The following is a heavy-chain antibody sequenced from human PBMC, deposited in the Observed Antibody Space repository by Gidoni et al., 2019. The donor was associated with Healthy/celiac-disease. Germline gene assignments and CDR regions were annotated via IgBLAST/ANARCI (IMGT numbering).Heavy chain of an antibody. D-gene: IGHD3-10*01. CDR2: IYHSGST. Sequence: QVQLQESGTGLVKPSETLSLTCTVSGYSISSGYYWGWIRQPPGKGLEWIGSIYHSGSTYYNPSLKSRVTISVDTSKNQFSLKLSSVTAADTAVYYCASGITMVRVPRGGFDYWGQGTLVTVSS. CDR1: GYSISSGYY. V-gene: IGHV4-38-2*02. J-gene: IGHJ4*02. CDR3: ASGITMVRVPRGGFDY.